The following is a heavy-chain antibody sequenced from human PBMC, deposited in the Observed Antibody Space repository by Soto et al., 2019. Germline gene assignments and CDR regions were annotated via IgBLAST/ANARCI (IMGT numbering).Heavy chain of an antibody. CDR1: GGSISSGGYS. Sequence: QLQLQESGLGLVKPSQTLSLTCAVSGGSISSGGYSWSWIRQPPGKGLEWIGYIYHSGSTYYNPSRKSRVTISVDRSKNQFSLKLSSVTAADTAVYYCARVPDRWGQGTLVTVSS. CDR3: ARVPDR. J-gene: IGHJ5*02. D-gene: IGHD2-2*01. V-gene: IGHV4-30-2*01. CDR2: IYHSGST.